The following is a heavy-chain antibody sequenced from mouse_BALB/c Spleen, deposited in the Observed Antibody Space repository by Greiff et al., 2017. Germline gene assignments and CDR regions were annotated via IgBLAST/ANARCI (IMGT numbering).Heavy chain of an antibody. CDR1: GYTFTDYW. Sequence: QVQLQQPGAELVMPGASVKMSCKASGYTFTDYWMHWVKQRPGQGLEWIGAIDTSDSYTSYNQKFKGKATLTADKSSSTAYMQLSSLTSEDSAVYYCARSGGKDWYFDVWGAGTTGTVSS. V-gene: IGHV1-69*01. J-gene: IGHJ1*01. CDR3: ARSGGKDWYFDV. CDR2: IDTSDSYT. D-gene: IGHD1-1*02.